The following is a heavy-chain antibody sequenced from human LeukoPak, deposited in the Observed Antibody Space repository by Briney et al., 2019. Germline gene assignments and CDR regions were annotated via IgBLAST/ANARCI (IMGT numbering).Heavy chain of an antibody. J-gene: IGHJ4*02. D-gene: IGHD6-13*01. V-gene: IGHV4-61*01. CDR3: ARVAASGTGPDY. CDR1: GASVSSTSYY. CDR2: LSYNMHS. Sequence: SETLSLTCTVSGASVSSTSYYWSWIRQPPGKGLEWVGFLSYNMHSDYNPSLKSRVTISVDTSKNQFSLRLSSVTAADTAIYYCARVAASGTGPDYWGQGTLVTVSS.